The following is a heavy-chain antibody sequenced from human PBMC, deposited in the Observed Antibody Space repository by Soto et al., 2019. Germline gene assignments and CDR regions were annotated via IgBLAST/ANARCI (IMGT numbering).Heavy chain of an antibody. V-gene: IGHV1-69*12. J-gene: IGHJ6*02. CDR1: GGTFSSYA. CDR3: ARHVPAAGYYYGMDV. CDR2: IISIFGTA. D-gene: IGHD2-2*01. Sequence: QVQLVQSGAEVKKPGSSVKVSCKASGGTFSSYAISWVRQAPGQGLEWMGGIISIFGTANYAQKFQGRVTITADESTSTAYMQLSSLRSEDTAVYSCARHVPAAGYYYGMDVWRQGTTVTVSS.